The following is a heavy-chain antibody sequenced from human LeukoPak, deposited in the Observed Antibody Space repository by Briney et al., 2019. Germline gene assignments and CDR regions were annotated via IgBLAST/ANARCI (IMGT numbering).Heavy chain of an antibody. CDR3: AREGLYCSGGSCYPPTFGY. V-gene: IGHV3-33*01. Sequence: GGSLRLSCAASGFTFSSYGMHWVRQAPGKGLEWVAVIWYDGSNKYYADSVKGRFTISRDSSKNTLYLQMNSLRAEDTAVYYCAREGLYCSGGSCYPPTFGYWSQGTLVTVSS. J-gene: IGHJ4*02. CDR2: IWYDGSNK. D-gene: IGHD2-15*01. CDR1: GFTFSSYG.